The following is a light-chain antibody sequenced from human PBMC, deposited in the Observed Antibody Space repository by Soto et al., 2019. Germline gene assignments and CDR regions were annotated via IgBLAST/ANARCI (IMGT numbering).Light chain of an antibody. CDR1: QGIDRW. V-gene: IGKV1-12*01. J-gene: IGKJ4*01. Sequence: DIQMTQSPSSLSASVGDRVTITCRASQGIDRWLAWYQQKPGKAPKVLIYAASSLRSGVPSRFSGSVSGTDFSLTISSLQPEDLATYYCKQSKSFPLTVGGGTKVEIK. CDR2: AAS. CDR3: KQSKSFPLT.